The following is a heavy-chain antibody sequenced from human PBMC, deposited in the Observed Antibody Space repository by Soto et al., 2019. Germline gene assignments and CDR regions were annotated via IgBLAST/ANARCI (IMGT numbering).Heavy chain of an antibody. CDR2: MNPNSGNT. V-gene: IGHV1-8*01. CDR1: GYTFTSYD. J-gene: IGHJ5*02. CDR3: ARIWRGTRGDWFDP. D-gene: IGHD1-7*01. Sequence: GASVKVSCKASGYTFTSYDINWVRQATGQGLEWMGWMNPNSGNTGYAQKFQGRVTMTRNTSISTAYMELSSLRSEDTAVYYCARIWRGTRGDWFDPWGQGTLVTVSS.